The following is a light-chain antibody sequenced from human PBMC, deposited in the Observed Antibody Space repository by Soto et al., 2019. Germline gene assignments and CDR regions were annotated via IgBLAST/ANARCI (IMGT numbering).Light chain of an antibody. CDR3: MQTAHWPYT. Sequence: DIVMTQSPLSLPVTPGEPASISCRSSQSLLHSNGYNYLDWYLQKPGQSPQLLISLGSNRASGVPDRFSGSGSGTDFTLTISRVEAEDIGVYYCMQTAHWPYTFGRGTKVDIK. J-gene: IGKJ2*01. V-gene: IGKV2-28*01. CDR1: QSLLHSNGYNY. CDR2: LGS.